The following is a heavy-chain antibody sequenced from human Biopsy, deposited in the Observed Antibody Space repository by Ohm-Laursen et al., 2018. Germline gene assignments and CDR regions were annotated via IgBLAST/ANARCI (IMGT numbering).Heavy chain of an antibody. D-gene: IGHD3-3*01. J-gene: IGHJ4*02. CDR1: GGSFSGTY. V-gene: IGHV4-34*01. CDR2: INHSGST. CDR3: ARGEYYAYWSGARKLNYFDY. Sequence: SETLSLTWAVSGGSFSGTYWSWIRQTPGKGLEWIGEINHSGSTKYNPSFESRVPISVDTSKNQFSLNLFFATAADAARYFCARGEYYAYWSGARKLNYFDYWGQGTLVIVSS.